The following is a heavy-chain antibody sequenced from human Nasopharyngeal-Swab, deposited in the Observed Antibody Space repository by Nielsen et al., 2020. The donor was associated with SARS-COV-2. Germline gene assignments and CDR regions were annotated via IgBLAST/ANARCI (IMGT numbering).Heavy chain of an antibody. V-gene: IGHV4-34*01. Sequence: SETLSLTCAVYGGSFSGYYWSWIRQLPGKGLEWIGEINHSGSTNYNPSLKSRVTISVDTSKNQFSLKLSSVTAADTAVYYCARDVAPYGMDVWGQGTTVTVSS. CDR3: ARDVAPYGMDV. CDR2: INHSGST. CDR1: GGSFSGYY. J-gene: IGHJ6*02.